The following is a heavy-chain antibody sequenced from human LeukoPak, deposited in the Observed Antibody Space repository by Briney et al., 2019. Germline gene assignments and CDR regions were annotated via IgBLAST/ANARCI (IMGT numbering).Heavy chain of an antibody. D-gene: IGHD6-13*01. J-gene: IGHJ5*02. CDR1: GYTFTGYY. V-gene: IGHV1-2*02. Sequence: ASVKVSCQASGYTFTGYYMHWVRQAPGQGLEWMGWINPNSGGTNYAQKFPGRVTMTRDTSISTAYMELSRLRSDDTAVYYCARRRPNIAAAGTNLNWFDPWGQGTLVTVSS. CDR3: ARRRPNIAAAGTNLNWFDP. CDR2: INPNSGGT.